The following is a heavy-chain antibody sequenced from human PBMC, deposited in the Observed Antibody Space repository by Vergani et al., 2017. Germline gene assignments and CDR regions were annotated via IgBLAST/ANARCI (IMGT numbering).Heavy chain of an antibody. CDR1: GYSFTSYW. J-gene: IGHJ3*01. Sequence: EVQLVQSGAEVKKPGESLRISCKGSGYSFTSYWISWVRQMPGKGLEWMGRIDPSDSYTNYSPSFQGHVTISADKSISTAYLQWSSLKASDTAMYYCARRRLRYFDWLLSDAFDLWGQGTMVTVSS. CDR2: IDPSDSYT. V-gene: IGHV5-10-1*01. CDR3: ARRRLRYFDWLLSDAFDL. D-gene: IGHD3-9*01.